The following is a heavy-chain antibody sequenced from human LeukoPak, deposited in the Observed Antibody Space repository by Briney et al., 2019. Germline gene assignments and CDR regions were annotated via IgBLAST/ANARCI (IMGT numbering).Heavy chain of an antibody. Sequence: PGGSLILSCAASGFTVSSNYMSWVRQAPGKGLEWVSVIYSGGSTYYADSVKGRFTISRDNSKNTLYLQMNSLRAEDTAVYYCARGTYYYDSSGYYYVHFDYWGQGTLVTVSS. D-gene: IGHD3-22*01. V-gene: IGHV3-53*01. CDR1: GFTVSSNY. J-gene: IGHJ4*02. CDR2: IYSGGST. CDR3: ARGTYYYDSSGYYYVHFDY.